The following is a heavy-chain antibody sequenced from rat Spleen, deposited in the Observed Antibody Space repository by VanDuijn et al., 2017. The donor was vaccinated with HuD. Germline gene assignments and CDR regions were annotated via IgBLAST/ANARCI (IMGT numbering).Heavy chain of an antibody. CDR3: ARGGNYYYVMDA. Sequence: EVQLQESGPGLVKPSQSLSLTCSVTGYSITSNYWAWIRQFPGNKLEWMGYINSAGSTNYNPSLKSRISITRDTSKNQFFLQVNSVTTEDTATYYCARGGNYYYVMDAWGQGASVTVSS. V-gene: IGHV3-3*01. D-gene: IGHD1-10*01. CDR1: GYSITSNY. J-gene: IGHJ4*01. CDR2: INSAGST.